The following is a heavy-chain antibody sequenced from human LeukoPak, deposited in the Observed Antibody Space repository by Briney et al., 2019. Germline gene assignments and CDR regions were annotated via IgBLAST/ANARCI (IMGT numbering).Heavy chain of an antibody. D-gene: IGHD3-10*01. V-gene: IGHV1-18*01. CDR1: GYTFNNYA. CDR2: IYPYNGNT. J-gene: IGHJ4*02. CDR3: AREGDYLGSGSYSKD. Sequence: ASVKVSCKASGYTFNNYAVSWVRQAPGQGLEWMGCIYPYNGNTNYAKNVQGRVTMTTDTSTNTAYMELMSLRSDDTAVYYCAREGDYLGSGSYSKDWGQGTLVTVSA.